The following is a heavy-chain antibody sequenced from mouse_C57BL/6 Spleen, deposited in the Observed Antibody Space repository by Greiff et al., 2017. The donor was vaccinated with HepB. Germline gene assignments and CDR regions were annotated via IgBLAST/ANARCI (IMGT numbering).Heavy chain of an antibody. D-gene: IGHD4-1*01. CDR1: GYTFTDYN. Sequence: EVQLQQSGPEMVKPGASVKTPCKASGYTFTDYNMDWVKQSHGKSLEWMGDINPNNGGTIYNQKFKGKATLTVDKSSSTAYMELRSLTSEDSAGYYCARTGTRYLDVWGRGTTVTVSS. CDR2: INPNNGGT. V-gene: IGHV1-18*01. CDR3: ARTGTRYLDV. J-gene: IGHJ1*03.